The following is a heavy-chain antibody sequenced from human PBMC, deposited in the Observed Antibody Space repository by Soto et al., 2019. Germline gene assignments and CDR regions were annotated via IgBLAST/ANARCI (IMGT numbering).Heavy chain of an antibody. J-gene: IGHJ4*02. D-gene: IGHD6-6*01. CDR1: GGSISSGGYS. V-gene: IGHV4-30-2*01. Sequence: SETLSLTCAVSGGSISSGGYSWSWIRQPPGKGLEWIGEIYHSGSTNYNPSLKSRVTISVDKSKNQFSLKPSSVTAADTAVYYCARASIAAHDYWGQGTLVTVSS. CDR2: IYHSGST. CDR3: ARASIAAHDY.